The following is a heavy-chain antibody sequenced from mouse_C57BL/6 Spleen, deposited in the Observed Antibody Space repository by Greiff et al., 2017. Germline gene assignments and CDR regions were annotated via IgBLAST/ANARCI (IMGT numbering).Heavy chain of an antibody. CDR3: ANYGNYVYYAMDY. V-gene: IGHV1-64*01. J-gene: IGHJ4*01. D-gene: IGHD2-1*01. Sequence: VQLQQPGAELVKPGASVKLSCKASGYTFTSYWMHWVKQRPGQGLEWIGMIHPNSGSTNYNEKFKSKATLTVDKSSSTAYMQLSSLTSEDSAVYYCANYGNYVYYAMDYWGQGTSVTVSS. CDR2: IHPNSGST. CDR1: GYTFTSYW.